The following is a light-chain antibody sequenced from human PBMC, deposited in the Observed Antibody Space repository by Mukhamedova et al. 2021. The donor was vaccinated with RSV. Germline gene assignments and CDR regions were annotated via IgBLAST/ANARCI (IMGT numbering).Light chain of an antibody. CDR1: QSISTY. Sequence: RVTITCRASQSISTYLNWYQQKPGKAPKLLIYAASTLQSGVPSRFSGSGSGTDFTLTISSLQPEDISSYYCQENYSSPPFTFVGGT. CDR3: QENYSSPPFT. V-gene: IGKV1-39*01. CDR2: AAS. J-gene: IGKJ4*01.